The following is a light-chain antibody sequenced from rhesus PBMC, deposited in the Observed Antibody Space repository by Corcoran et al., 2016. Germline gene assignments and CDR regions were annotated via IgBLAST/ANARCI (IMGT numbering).Light chain of an antibody. J-gene: IGKJ3*01. Sequence: DIQMTQSPSSLSASVGDTVTITCRASQGISNNLAWYQQKPGKVPKLLIYYASTLQSGVPSRFSGSGSGTDFTLTISSLPPEDFATYYCQHGYDTPFTFGPGTKLDIK. CDR2: YAS. CDR3: QHGYDTPFT. CDR1: QGISNN. V-gene: IGKV1S15*01.